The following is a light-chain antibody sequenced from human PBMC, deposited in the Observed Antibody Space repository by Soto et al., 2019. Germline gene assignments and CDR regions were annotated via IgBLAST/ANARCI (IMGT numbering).Light chain of an antibody. Sequence: EIVLTQSPGTVSLSPGERATLSCRASQSVSRSYLAWYQLKPGQAPRRLIYGASSRATGIPARFSGSGSGTDFTLTISRLEPEDFAVYYCQQYGSSTYTFGQGTKLEIK. J-gene: IGKJ2*01. CDR2: GAS. CDR1: QSVSRSY. V-gene: IGKV3-20*01. CDR3: QQYGSSTYT.